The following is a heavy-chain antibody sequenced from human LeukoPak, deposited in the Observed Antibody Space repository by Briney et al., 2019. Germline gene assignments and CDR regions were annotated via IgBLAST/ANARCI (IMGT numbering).Heavy chain of an antibody. Sequence: SETLSLTCTVSGGSISSGSYYWSWIRQPPGKGLEWIGYIYYSGSTNYNPSLKSRVTISVDTSKNQFSLKLSSVTAADTAVYYCARGGYYHLDYWGQGTLVTVSS. CDR1: GGSISSGSYY. CDR2: IYYSGST. D-gene: IGHD3-22*01. J-gene: IGHJ4*02. V-gene: IGHV4-61*01. CDR3: ARGGYYHLDY.